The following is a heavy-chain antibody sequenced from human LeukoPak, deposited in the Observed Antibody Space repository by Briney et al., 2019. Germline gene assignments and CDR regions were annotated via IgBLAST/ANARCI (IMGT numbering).Heavy chain of an antibody. Sequence: APVKVSCKASGYTFTSYYMHWVRQAPGQGLEWMGIINPSGGSTSYAQKFQGRVTMTRDTSTSTVYMELSSLRSEDTAVYYCARENWNYVSSNWFDPWGQGTLVTVSS. V-gene: IGHV1-46*01. CDR3: ARENWNYVSSNWFDP. J-gene: IGHJ5*02. CDR1: GYTFTSYY. CDR2: INPSGGST. D-gene: IGHD1-7*01.